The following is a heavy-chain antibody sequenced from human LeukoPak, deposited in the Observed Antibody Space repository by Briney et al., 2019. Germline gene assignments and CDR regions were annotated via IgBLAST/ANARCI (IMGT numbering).Heavy chain of an antibody. D-gene: IGHD3-22*01. J-gene: IGHJ4*02. Sequence: GGSLRLSCAASGFTFSSYWMAWVRQAPGVGLEWVSAIDGGGGRTWHADSVRGRFTISRDNSKNTLFMQMNSLRAEDTAVYYCAKDFYDSSGSRYDYWGQGTLVTVSS. CDR3: AKDFYDSSGSRYDY. CDR1: GFTFSSYW. CDR2: IDGGGGRT. V-gene: IGHV3-23*01.